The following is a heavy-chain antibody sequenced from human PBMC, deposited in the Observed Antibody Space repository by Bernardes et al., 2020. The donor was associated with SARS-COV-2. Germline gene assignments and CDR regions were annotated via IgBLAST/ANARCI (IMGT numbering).Heavy chain of an antibody. V-gene: IGHV4-39*01. Sequence: SETLSLTCTVSGGSIRSSSYYWGWIRQPPGKGLEWIGSIYYSGSTYYNSSLKSRVTISVDTSKNQFSLKLSSVTAADTAVYYCARSGQQLGEVNYYYYYYMDVWGKGTTVTVSS. CDR2: IYYSGST. CDR3: ARSGQQLGEVNYYYYYYMDV. CDR1: GGSIRSSSYY. J-gene: IGHJ6*03. D-gene: IGHD6-13*01.